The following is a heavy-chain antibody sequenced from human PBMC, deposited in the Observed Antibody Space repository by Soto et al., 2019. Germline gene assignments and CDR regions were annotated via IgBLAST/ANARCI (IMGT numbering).Heavy chain of an antibody. D-gene: IGHD6-19*01. CDR1: GFTFSSYA. CDR2: ISGSGGST. V-gene: IGHV3-23*01. Sequence: EVQLLESGGGLVQPGGSLRLSCAASGFTFSSYAMSWVRQAPGKGLEWVSAISGSGGSTYYADSVKGRFTISRDNSKNNMYLQMNNRRAEDKTVYYCAKGNLAVAANPLCDMDVWGQGTTVTVSS. CDR3: AKGNLAVAANPLCDMDV. J-gene: IGHJ6*02.